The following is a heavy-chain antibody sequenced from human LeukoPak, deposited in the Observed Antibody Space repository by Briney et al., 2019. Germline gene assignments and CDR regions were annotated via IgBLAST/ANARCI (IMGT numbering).Heavy chain of an antibody. Sequence: PSETLSLTCTVSSGSISSHYWSWIRQPPGKGLEWIGYIYYSGSTYYNPSLKSRVTISVDTSKNQFSLKLSSVTAADTAVYYCARVYSSSWTNAFDIWGQGTMVTVSS. J-gene: IGHJ3*02. CDR1: SGSISSHY. CDR3: ARVYSSSWTNAFDI. D-gene: IGHD6-13*01. V-gene: IGHV4-59*08. CDR2: IYYSGST.